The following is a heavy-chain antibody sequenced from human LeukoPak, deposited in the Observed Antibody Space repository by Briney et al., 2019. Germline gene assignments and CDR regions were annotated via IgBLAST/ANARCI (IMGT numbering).Heavy chain of an antibody. CDR2: IHTSGTT. CDR1: DGSISRYL. V-gene: IGHV4-4*07. CDR3: ARDFDS. Sequence: SETLSLTCAVSDGSISRYLWSWIRQPAGKGLEWLGRIHTSGTTTYSPSFQSRVTMSMDTSKKQISLRLSSVTAADTAVYYCARDFDSWGQGTLVTVSS. J-gene: IGHJ4*02.